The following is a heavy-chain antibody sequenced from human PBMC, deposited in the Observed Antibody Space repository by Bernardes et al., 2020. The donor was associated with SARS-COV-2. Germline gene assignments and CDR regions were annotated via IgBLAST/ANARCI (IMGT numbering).Heavy chain of an antibody. CDR1: GFTFSSYW. CDR3: AKARSLFMLYYDDAFDI. Sequence: LRLSCAASGFTFSSYWMSWVRQAPGKGLEWVADISYEGSKRNFADSVEGRFTVSRDSAKNMVYLQMNSLRSEDTAMYYCAKARSLFMLYYDDAFDIWGQGTMVIVSS. D-gene: IGHD2-8*01. V-gene: IGHV3-30*18. J-gene: IGHJ3*02. CDR2: ISYEGSKR.